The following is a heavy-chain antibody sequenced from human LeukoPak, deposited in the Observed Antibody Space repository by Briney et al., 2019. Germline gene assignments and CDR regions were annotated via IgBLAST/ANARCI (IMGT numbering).Heavy chain of an antibody. Sequence: PSQTLSLTCTVSGGSISSGDYYWSWIRQPPGKGLEWIGYIYYSGSTYYNPSLKSRVTISVDTSKNQFSLKLSSVTAADTAVYYCARGPEWPRMATITLWDYWGQGTLVTVSS. CDR2: IYYSGST. CDR3: ARGPEWPRMATITLWDY. J-gene: IGHJ4*02. CDR1: GGSISSGDYY. D-gene: IGHD5-24*01. V-gene: IGHV4-30-4*08.